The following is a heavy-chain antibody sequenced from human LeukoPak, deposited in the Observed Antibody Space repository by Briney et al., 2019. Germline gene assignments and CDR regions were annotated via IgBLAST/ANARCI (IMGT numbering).Heavy chain of an antibody. CDR2: IYHSGST. D-gene: IGHD4-17*01. CDR3: ARVGGGNYGDPLDY. J-gene: IGHJ4*02. Sequence: SETLSLTCAVSGYSISSGYYWGWIRQPPGKGLEWIGSIYHSGSTYYNPSLKSRVTISVDTSKNQFSLKLSSVTAADTAVYYCARVGGGNYGDPLDYWGQGTLVTVSS. CDR1: GYSISSGYY. V-gene: IGHV4-38-2*01.